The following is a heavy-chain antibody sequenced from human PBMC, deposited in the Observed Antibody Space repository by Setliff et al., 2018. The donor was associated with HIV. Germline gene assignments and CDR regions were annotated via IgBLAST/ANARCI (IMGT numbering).Heavy chain of an antibody. CDR2: ISSSSSYI. CDR1: GFTFSSYS. D-gene: IGHD6-19*01. V-gene: IGHV3-21*01. J-gene: IGHJ6*03. CDR3: VRASYSSGWYAVMDV. Sequence: PGGSLRLSCAASGFTFSSYSMNWVRQAPGKGLEWVSSISSSSSYIYYADSVKGRFTISRDNAKNSLYLQMNSLRAEDTAVYYCVRASYSSGWYAVMDVWGKGTTVTVSS.